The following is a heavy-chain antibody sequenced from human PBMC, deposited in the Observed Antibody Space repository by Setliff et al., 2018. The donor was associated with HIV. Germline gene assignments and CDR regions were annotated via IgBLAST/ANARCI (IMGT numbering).Heavy chain of an antibody. CDR1: GGSVSGYY. J-gene: IGHJ5*02. Sequence: SETLSLTCAVYGGSVSGYYWSWIRQPPGKGLEWIGEIDHSGSTNYNPSLKSRVTISVDTSKNQFSLKLNSVTAADTAVYYCARNVGGLRSAVNWFDPWGQGTLVTVSS. D-gene: IGHD4-17*01. V-gene: IGHV4-34*01. CDR3: ARNVGGLRSAVNWFDP. CDR2: IDHSGST.